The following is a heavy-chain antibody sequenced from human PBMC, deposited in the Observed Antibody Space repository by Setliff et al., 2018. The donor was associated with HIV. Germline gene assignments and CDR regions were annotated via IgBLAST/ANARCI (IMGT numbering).Heavy chain of an antibody. V-gene: IGHV3-11*03. J-gene: IGHJ4*02. Sequence: VGSLRLSCLASGFAFEKYYMSWIRQTPEKTLEWISFISSTGSYITYADSVKGRFTVSRDNAENSLFLQMDGLRAEDTAIYYCASGIDPYTSTWVDSWGQGTLVTVSS. D-gene: IGHD1-20*01. CDR1: GFAFEKYY. CDR3: ASGIDPYTSTWVDS. CDR2: ISSTGSYI.